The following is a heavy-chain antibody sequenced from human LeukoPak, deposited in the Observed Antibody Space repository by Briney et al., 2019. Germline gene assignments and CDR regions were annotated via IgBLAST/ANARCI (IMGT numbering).Heavy chain of an antibody. CDR1: GYSFTSHY. CDR2: INPSGSTT. Sequence: ASVKVSCKASGYSFTSHYMHWVRQAPGQGLEWLGLINPSGSTTLYAQKFQGRITMTRDMSTTTDYMELSSLRSDDTAVYYCARDNSVGDVAWWFDPWGQGTLVTVSS. CDR3: ARDNSVGDVAWWFDP. V-gene: IGHV1-46*01. J-gene: IGHJ5*02. D-gene: IGHD1-26*01.